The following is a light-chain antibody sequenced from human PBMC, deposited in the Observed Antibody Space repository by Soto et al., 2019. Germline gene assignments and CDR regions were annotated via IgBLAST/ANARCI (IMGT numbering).Light chain of an antibody. J-gene: IGKJ2*01. CDR2: WAS. CDR3: QQYYSTPRT. CDR1: QSVLYSSNNKNY. Sequence: DIVMTQSPDSLAASLGERATINCKSSQSVLYSSNNKNYLAWYQQKPGQPPKLLIYWASTRESGVPVRFSGSGSGTDFTLTISSLQAEDVAVYYCQQYYSTPRTFGQGTKVEIK. V-gene: IGKV4-1*01.